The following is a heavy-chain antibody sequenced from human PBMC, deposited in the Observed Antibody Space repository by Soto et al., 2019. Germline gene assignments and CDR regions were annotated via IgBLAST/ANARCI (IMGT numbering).Heavy chain of an antibody. CDR1: GFTFSSYG. J-gene: IGHJ5*02. V-gene: IGHV3-30*18. CDR3: AKVGCSSISCYGHWFDP. D-gene: IGHD2-2*01. CDR2: ISYDGSNE. Sequence: QVQLVESGGGVVQPGRSLRLSCAASGFTFSSYGMHWVRQAPGKGLEWVAVISYDGSNEYYADSVKGRFTISRDNSKNTLYLQMNSRRAEDTAVYYCAKVGCSSISCYGHWFDPWGQGTLVTGSS.